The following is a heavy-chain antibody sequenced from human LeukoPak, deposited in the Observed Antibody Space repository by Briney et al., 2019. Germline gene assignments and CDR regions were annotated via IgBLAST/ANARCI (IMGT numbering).Heavy chain of an antibody. D-gene: IGHD3-9*01. V-gene: IGHV1-46*01. CDR2: INPSGGST. CDR3: ASGTPNVLRYFDWSAEYFDY. J-gene: IGHJ4*02. CDR1: GYTFTSYY. Sequence: ASVKVSCKASGYTFTSYYMHWVRQAPGQGLEWMGIINPSGGSTSYAQKFQGRVTMTRDMSTSTVYMELSSLRSEDTAVYYCASGTPNVLRYFDWSAEYFDYWGQGTLVTVSS.